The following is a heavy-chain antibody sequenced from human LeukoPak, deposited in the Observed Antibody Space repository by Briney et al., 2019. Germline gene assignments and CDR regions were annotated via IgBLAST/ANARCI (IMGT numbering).Heavy chain of an antibody. CDR3: ARISRSVAGQNPDY. J-gene: IGHJ4*02. V-gene: IGHV4-39*07. CDR1: GGSISSSSYY. Sequence: PSETLSLTCTVSGGSISSSSYYWGWIRQPPGKGLEWIGSIYYSGSTYYNPSLKSRVTISVDTSKNQFSLKLSSVTAADTAVYYCARISRSVAGQNPDYWGQGTLVTVSS. CDR2: IYYSGST. D-gene: IGHD6-19*01.